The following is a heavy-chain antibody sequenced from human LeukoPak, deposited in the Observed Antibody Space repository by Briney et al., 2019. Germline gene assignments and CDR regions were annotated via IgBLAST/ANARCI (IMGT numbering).Heavy chain of an antibody. CDR1: GFPFSSYG. CDR3: ARGFLGYSSSWYGY. CDR2: IWYDGSNI. D-gene: IGHD6-13*01. V-gene: IGHV3-33*01. Sequence: GRSLRLSCAASGFPFSSYGMHWVRQAPGKGLVWVADIWYDGSNIYYADSVKGRFTISRDNSKNTLYPQVKSLRAEYTAVYYCARGFLGYSSSWYGYWGQGTLVTVSS. J-gene: IGHJ4*02.